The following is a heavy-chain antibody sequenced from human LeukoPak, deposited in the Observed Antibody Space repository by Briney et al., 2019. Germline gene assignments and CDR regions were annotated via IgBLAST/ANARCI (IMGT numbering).Heavy chain of an antibody. J-gene: IGHJ4*02. CDR1: GGSFSGYY. CDR2: INHSGST. V-gene: IGHV4-34*01. Sequence: SETLSLICAVYGGSFSGYYWSWIRQPPGKGLEWIGEINHSGSTNYNPSLKSRVTISVDTSKNQFSLKLSSVTAADTAVYYCARSPPSSSWYPNKADYWGQGTLVTVSS. CDR3: ARSPPSSSWYPNKADY. D-gene: IGHD6-13*01.